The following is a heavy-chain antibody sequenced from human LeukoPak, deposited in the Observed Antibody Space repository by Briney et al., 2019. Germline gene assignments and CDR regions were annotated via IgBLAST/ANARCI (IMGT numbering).Heavy chain of an antibody. D-gene: IGHD3-10*01. Sequence: PSETLSPTCTVSGGSISSYYWSWIRQPPGKGLEWIGYIYYSGSTNYNPSLKSRVTISVDTSKNQFSLKLSSVTAADTAVYYCARAGFRMVRGVATQYYYYYYMDVWGKGTTVTISS. J-gene: IGHJ6*03. V-gene: IGHV4-59*01. CDR2: IYYSGST. CDR1: GGSISSYY. CDR3: ARAGFRMVRGVATQYYYYYYMDV.